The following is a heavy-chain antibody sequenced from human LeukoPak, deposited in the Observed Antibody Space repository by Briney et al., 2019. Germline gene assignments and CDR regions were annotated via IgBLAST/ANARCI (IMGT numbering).Heavy chain of an antibody. J-gene: IGHJ4*02. D-gene: IGHD3-22*01. Sequence: GGSLRLSCAASGFTFSSYAMSWVRQAPGKGLEWVSAISGSGGSTYYADSVKGRFTISRDNSKNTLYLQMNSLRAEDTAVYYCANSEDSSGYYRRAFDYWGQGTLVTVSS. CDR2: ISGSGGST. V-gene: IGHV3-23*01. CDR1: GFTFSSYA. CDR3: ANSEDSSGYYRRAFDY.